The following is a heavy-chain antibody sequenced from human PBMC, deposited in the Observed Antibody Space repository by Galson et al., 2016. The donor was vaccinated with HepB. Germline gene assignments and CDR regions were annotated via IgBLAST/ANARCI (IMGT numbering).Heavy chain of an antibody. V-gene: IGHV4-34*01. Sequence: SETLSLTCDVSGGSLKNHFWTWIRQAPGKALEWIGEVDHSGTAKFNPSLKSRVTISADTPKNQFSLQLTSVTAADTAVYFCARATSVPVMLITRGGFFDLWGRGTLVIVSS. CDR2: VDHSGTA. J-gene: IGHJ2*01. D-gene: IGHD3-16*01. CDR1: GGSLKNHF. CDR3: ARATSVPVMLITRGGFFDL.